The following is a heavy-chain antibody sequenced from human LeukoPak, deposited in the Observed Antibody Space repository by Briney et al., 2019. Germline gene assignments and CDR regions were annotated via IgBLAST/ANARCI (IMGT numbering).Heavy chain of an antibody. CDR2: IKQDGSEK. D-gene: IGHD6-19*01. Sequence: GGSLRLSCAASGFTFSSYSMNWVRQAPGKGLGWVTNIKQDGSEKYYVDSVKGRFTISRDNAKNSLYLQMNSLRAEDTAVYYCARISGWPATFDYWDQGTPVTVSP. J-gene: IGHJ4*02. CDR3: ARISGWPATFDY. V-gene: IGHV3-7*01. CDR1: GFTFSSYS.